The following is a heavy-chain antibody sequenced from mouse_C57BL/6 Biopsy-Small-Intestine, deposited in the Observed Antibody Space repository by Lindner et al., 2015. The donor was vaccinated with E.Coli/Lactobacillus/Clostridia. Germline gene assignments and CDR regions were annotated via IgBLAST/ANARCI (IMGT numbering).Heavy chain of an antibody. CDR2: FHPFNDDT. V-gene: IGHV1-47*01. J-gene: IGHJ4*01. CDR3: ARGYDYPYYAMDY. D-gene: IGHD2-4*01. CDR1: GYTFTTYP. Sequence: VQLQESGAELVKPGASVKMSCKASGYTFTTYPIEWMKQNHGKSLEWIGNFHPFNDDTKYNEKFKGKATLTVEKSSSTVYLELSRLTSDDSAVYYCARGYDYPYYAMDYWGQGTSVTVSS.